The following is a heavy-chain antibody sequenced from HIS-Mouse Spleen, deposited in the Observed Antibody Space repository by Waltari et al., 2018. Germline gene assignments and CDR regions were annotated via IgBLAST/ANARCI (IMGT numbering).Heavy chain of an antibody. J-gene: IGHJ2*01. CDR1: GGSIRSRLYY. Sequence: QLQLQESGPGLVKPSETLSLTCTVSGGSIRSRLYYWCWIRQPPGKGLEWIGSIYYSGSTYYNPSLKSRVTISVDTSKNQFSLKLSSVTAADTAVYYCAREIPYSSSWYDWYFDLWGRGTLVTVSS. D-gene: IGHD6-13*01. V-gene: IGHV4-39*07. CDR3: AREIPYSSSWYDWYFDL. CDR2: IYYSGST.